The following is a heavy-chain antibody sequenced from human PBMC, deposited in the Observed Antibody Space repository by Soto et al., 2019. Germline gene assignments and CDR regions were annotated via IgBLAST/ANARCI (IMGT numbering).Heavy chain of an antibody. D-gene: IGHD2-15*01. V-gene: IGHV1-69*12. J-gene: IGHJ6*02. Sequence: QVQLVQSGAEVKKPGSSVKVSCKASGGTFSSYAISWVRQAPGQGLEWMGGIIPIFGTANYAQKFQGRVTTTADESTSTAYMERSSLRSEDTAVYYCARDGVCSGGSCYSLGYYYYGMDVWGQGTTVTVSS. CDR2: IIPIFGTA. CDR3: ARDGVCSGGSCYSLGYYYYGMDV. CDR1: GGTFSSYA.